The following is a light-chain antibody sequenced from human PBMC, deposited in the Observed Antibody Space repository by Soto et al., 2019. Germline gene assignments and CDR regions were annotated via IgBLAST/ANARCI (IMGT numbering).Light chain of an antibody. J-gene: IGLJ2*01. Sequence: QSALTQPASVSGSPGQSITISCTGTSSDIGGYKYVSWYQQHPGKAPKLTIYEVSYRPSGVSDRFSGSKSDNTGSLTISGLRPEDEADYYCSSYTSSSTVVFGGGTKLTVL. V-gene: IGLV2-14*01. CDR3: SSYTSSSTVV. CDR2: EVS. CDR1: SSDIGGYKY.